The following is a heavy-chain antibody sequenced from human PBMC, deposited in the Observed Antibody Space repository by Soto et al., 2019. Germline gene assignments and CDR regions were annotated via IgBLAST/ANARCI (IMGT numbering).Heavy chain of an antibody. Sequence: EVQLLESGGGLVQPGGALRLSCATSGFSFSTYAMTWVRQAPGKGLEWVSGISGSGGGTYYTDSVKGRVTISRDNAQSTLYLQMNSMRVEDAAVYFCAKARSIAAYPSPHFDYWGQVTLVTVSS. J-gene: IGHJ4*02. CDR3: AKARSIAAYPSPHFDY. CDR2: ISGSGGGT. CDR1: GFSFSTYA. D-gene: IGHD6-6*01. V-gene: IGHV3-23*01.